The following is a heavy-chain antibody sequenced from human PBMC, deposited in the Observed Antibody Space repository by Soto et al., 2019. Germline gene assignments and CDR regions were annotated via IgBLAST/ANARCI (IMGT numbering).Heavy chain of an antibody. Sequence: QVQLVQSGAEVKKPGSSVKVSCKASGGTFSSYAISWVRQAPGQGLEWMGGFIPIFGTANYAQKFQGRVTITADKSTSTAYMELSSLRSEDTAVYYCARDMRLVGGWFNWFDPWGQGTLVTVSS. D-gene: IGHD6-19*01. CDR3: ARDMRLVGGWFNWFDP. J-gene: IGHJ5*02. V-gene: IGHV1-69*06. CDR1: GGTFSSYA. CDR2: FIPIFGTA.